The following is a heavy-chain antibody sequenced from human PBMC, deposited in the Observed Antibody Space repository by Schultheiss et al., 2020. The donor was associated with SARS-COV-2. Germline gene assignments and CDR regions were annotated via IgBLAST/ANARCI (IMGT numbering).Heavy chain of an antibody. J-gene: IGHJ4*02. CDR1: GFTFDDYA. CDR3: ARGKGGDGYNGQFDY. V-gene: IGHV3-9*01. D-gene: IGHD5-24*01. CDR2: ISWNSGSI. Sequence: GGSLRLSCAASGFTFDDYAMHWVRQAPGKGLEWVSGISWNSGSIGYADSVKGRFTISRDNAKNTLFLQMNSLRAEDTAVYYCARGKGGDGYNGQFDYWGQGTLVTVSS.